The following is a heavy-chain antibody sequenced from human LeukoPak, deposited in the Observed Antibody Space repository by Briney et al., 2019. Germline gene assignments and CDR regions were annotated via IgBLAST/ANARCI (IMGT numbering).Heavy chain of an antibody. V-gene: IGHV4-31*03. CDR3: ARAPYSGSYFGEY. Sequence: PSQTLSLTCTVSGGSISSGGYYWSWIRQHPGKGLEWIGYIYYSGSTYYNPSLKSRVTISVDTSKNQFSLKLSSVTAADTAVYYCARAPYSGSYFGEYWGQGTLVTVSS. D-gene: IGHD1-26*01. CDR2: IYYSGST. CDR1: GGSISSGGYY. J-gene: IGHJ4*02.